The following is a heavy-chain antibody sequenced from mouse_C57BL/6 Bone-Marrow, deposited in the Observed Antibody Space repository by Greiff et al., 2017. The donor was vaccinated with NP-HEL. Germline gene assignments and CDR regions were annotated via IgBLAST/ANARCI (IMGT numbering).Heavy chain of an antibody. CDR2: IYPGDGDT. V-gene: IGHV1-82*01. CDR1: GYAFSSSW. J-gene: IGHJ3*01. CDR3: ARGNRFAY. Sequence: VKLMESGPELVKPGASVKISCKASGYAFSSSWMNWVKQRPGKGLEWIGRIYPGDGDTNYNGKFKGKATLTADKSSSTAYMQLSSLTSEDSAVYFCARGNRFAYWGQGTLVTVSA.